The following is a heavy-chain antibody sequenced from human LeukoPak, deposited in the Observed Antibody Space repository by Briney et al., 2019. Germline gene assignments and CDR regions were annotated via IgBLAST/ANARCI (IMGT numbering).Heavy chain of an antibody. CDR3: ARDPCNSTSCQRRDAFDM. D-gene: IGHD2-2*01. CDR2: ISSRGTTT. V-gene: IGHV3-11*01. Sequence: PGGSLRLSCLASGFTFRDYYMTWIRQAPGKGLEWISFISSRGTTTDYADSVKGRFTISRDNANSTLFLQMNSLRAEDTAVYYCARDPCNSTSCQRRDAFDMWGRGTMVTVSS. CDR1: GFTFRDYY. J-gene: IGHJ3*02.